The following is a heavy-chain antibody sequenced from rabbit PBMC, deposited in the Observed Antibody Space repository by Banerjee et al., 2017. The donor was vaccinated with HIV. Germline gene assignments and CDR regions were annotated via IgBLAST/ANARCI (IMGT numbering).Heavy chain of an antibody. V-gene: IGHV1S45*01. Sequence: QEQLEESGGGLVKPEGSLTLTCKASGFSFSNRYVMCWVRQAPGKGLEWIACINSNTYNTVYATWAKGPFTISKTSSTTVTLQMTSLTAADTTTYFCVRVAGSSYPFNLWGQGTLVTVS. CDR1: GFSFSNRYV. D-gene: IGHD8-1*01. CDR2: INSNTYNT. CDR3: VRVAGSSYPFNL. J-gene: IGHJ4*01.